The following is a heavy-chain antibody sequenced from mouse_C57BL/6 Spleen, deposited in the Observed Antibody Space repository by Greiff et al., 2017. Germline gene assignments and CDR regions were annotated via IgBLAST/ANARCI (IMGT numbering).Heavy chain of an antibody. J-gene: IGHJ4*01. CDR2: IDPETGGT. CDR3: TRHSNPSYYAMDY. V-gene: IGHV1-15*01. CDR1: GYTFTDYE. D-gene: IGHD2-5*01. Sequence: QVQLKESGAELVRPGASVTLSCKASGYTFTDYEMHWVKQTPVHGLEWIGAIDPETGGTAYNQKFKGKAILTADKSSSTAYMELRSLTSEDSAVYYCTRHSNPSYYAMDYWGQGTSVTVSS.